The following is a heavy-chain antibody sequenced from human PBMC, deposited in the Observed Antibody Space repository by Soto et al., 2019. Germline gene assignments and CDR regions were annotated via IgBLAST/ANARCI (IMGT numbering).Heavy chain of an antibody. CDR2: IYHTGGT. D-gene: IGHD3-10*01. Sequence: PSETLSLTCAVSGGSISSSNCWSWVRQPPGKGLEWIGEIYHTGGTNYNPSLESRVTMSVDKSKNQFSLKLSSVTAADTAVYYCAREGYYYGSGSYGNWFDPWGQGTLVTVS. V-gene: IGHV4-4*02. J-gene: IGHJ5*02. CDR1: GGSISSSNC. CDR3: AREGYYYGSGSYGNWFDP.